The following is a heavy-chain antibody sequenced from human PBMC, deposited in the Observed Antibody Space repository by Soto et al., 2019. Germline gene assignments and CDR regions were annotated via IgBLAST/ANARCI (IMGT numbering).Heavy chain of an antibody. CDR2: IYHSGVT. CDR3: ARDGRYSGSYYHGFDI. Sequence: QVQLQDSGPGLVKPSGTLSLTCVVSGGSITTSNWWSWVRHPPGKGLEWIGEIYHSGVTNYNPSRKSLFTISFDKSKIQSSLKLSSVTAADTAVYYCARDGRYSGSYYHGFDIWGQGTMVTVSS. J-gene: IGHJ3*02. V-gene: IGHV4-4*02. D-gene: IGHD1-26*01. CDR1: GGSITTSNW.